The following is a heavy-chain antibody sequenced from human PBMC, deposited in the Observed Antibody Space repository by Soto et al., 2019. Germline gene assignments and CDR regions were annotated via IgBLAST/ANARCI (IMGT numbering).Heavy chain of an antibody. V-gene: IGHV4-61*01. Sequence: SSETLSLTXTVSGDSVTSTSYYWSWVRQPPGKGLEWIGYSYYNGDTMYNPSLKSRVTISVDTSKNQFSLKLSSVTAADTAVYYCAREGGVLRLSNWFDSWGQGIQVTVSS. CDR1: GDSVTSTSYY. CDR3: AREGGVLRLSNWFDS. CDR2: SYYNGDT. D-gene: IGHD3-3*01. J-gene: IGHJ5*01.